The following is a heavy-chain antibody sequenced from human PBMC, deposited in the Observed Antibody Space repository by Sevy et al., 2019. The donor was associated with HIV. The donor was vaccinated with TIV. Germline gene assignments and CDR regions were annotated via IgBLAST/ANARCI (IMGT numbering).Heavy chain of an antibody. D-gene: IGHD6-19*01. V-gene: IGHV3-11*01. CDR2: ISNSGTTI. CDR3: ARNPSVAGTEDY. Sequence: GGCLRLSCAASGFTFSDFHMSWIRQAPGKGLEWVSYISNSGTTIHYADSVKGRFTISRDNAKNSLFLQMHSLRAEDTAVYYCARNPSVAGTEDYWGQGTLVTVSS. CDR1: GFTFSDFH. J-gene: IGHJ4*02.